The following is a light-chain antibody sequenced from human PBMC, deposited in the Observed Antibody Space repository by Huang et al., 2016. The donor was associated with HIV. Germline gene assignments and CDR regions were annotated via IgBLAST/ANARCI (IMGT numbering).Light chain of an antibody. CDR3: QESYNIPRT. CDR1: QIINRY. V-gene: IGKV1-39*01. Sequence: DIQMTQAPSSLSAPVGDRVIIPCRASQIINRYLNWYQQMSGRVPKLLISGASTLQGGVSPRFSGGGSGTDFTLTITDVQPEDSATYFCQESYNIPRTFGQGTLLEI. J-gene: IGKJ2*01. CDR2: GAS.